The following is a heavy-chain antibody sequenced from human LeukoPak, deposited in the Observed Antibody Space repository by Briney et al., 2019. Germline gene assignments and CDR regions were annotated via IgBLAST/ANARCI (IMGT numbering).Heavy chain of an antibody. D-gene: IGHD3-10*01. CDR1: GGSISSSNW. J-gene: IGHJ5*02. V-gene: IGHV4-4*02. CDR3: VRDKGQYGSGTRGFTWFDP. Sequence: SGTLSLTCAVSGGSISSSNWWSWVRQPPGKGLEWIGEIYHSGSTNYNPSLKSRVTISVDKSKNQFSLKLSSVTAADTAVYYCVRDKGQYGSGTRGFTWFDPWGQGTLVTVSS. CDR2: IYHSGST.